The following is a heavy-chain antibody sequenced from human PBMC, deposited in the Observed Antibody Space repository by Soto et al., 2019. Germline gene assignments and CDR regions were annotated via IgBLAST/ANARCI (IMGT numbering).Heavy chain of an antibody. CDR1: GFSLSNARMG. V-gene: IGHV2-26*01. CDR3: ARIYDSSGYDYYYSGMDV. Sequence: QVTLKESGPVLVKPTETLTLTCTVSGFSLSNARMGVSWIRQPPGKALEWLAHIFSNDEKSYSTSLKSRLTISKDTSKSQVVLTMTNMDPVDTATYYCARIYDSSGYDYYYSGMDVWGQGTTVTVSS. J-gene: IGHJ6*02. CDR2: IFSNDEK. D-gene: IGHD3-22*01.